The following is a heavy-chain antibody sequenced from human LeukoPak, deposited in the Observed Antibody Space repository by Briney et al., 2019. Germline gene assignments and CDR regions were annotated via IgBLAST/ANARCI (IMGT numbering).Heavy chain of an antibody. CDR2: IYYSGST. V-gene: IGHV4-59*01. CDR1: GGSISTYS. Sequence: SETLSLTCTVSGGSISTYSWTWIRQPPGKGLEWIGNIYYSGSTNYNPSLKSRVTISIDTSKNQFSLKVSSVTAADTAVYYCARGRTFDNWGQGTLVTVSS. J-gene: IGHJ4*02. CDR3: ARGRTFDN.